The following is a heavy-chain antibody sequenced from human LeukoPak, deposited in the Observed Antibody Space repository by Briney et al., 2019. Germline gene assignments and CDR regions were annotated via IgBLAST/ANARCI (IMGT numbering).Heavy chain of an antibody. D-gene: IGHD6-13*01. Sequence: PGGSLRLSCTASGLTFGDYAMTWVRQAPGKGLEWLVLISIDGGNAYYADFVEGRFTISRDNSKNTLYLQINNLRVEDTAVYYCAGKRPSYGSSWYGPLDSWGQGTLVTVSS. CDR3: AGKRPSYGSSWYGPLDS. CDR2: ISIDGGNA. J-gene: IGHJ4*02. CDR1: GLTFGDYA. V-gene: IGHV3-30-3*01.